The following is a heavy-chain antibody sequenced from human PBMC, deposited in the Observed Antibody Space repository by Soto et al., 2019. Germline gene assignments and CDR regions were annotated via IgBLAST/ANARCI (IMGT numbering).Heavy chain of an antibody. Sequence: PWGSMRLSCSASGFTFNSYYVSWVRQDPGEGLEWVANIKPDGSEKYYVDSVEGRFTISRDNARNSLYLQMNSLRAEDTAVYYCVRDWRDGYDHSFNHWGQGTPVTVSS. CDR1: GFTFNSYY. CDR3: VRDWRDGYDHSFNH. J-gene: IGHJ4*02. CDR2: IKPDGSEK. V-gene: IGHV3-7*03. D-gene: IGHD5-12*01.